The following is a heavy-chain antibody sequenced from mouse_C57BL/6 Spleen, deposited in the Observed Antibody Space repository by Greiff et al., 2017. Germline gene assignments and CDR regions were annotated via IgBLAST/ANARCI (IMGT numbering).Heavy chain of an antibody. CDR3: TRERGSGYPFDY. V-gene: IGHV5-9-1*02. CDR1: GFTFSSYA. CDR2: ISSGGDYI. Sequence: EVQLQQSGEGLVKPGGSLKLSCAASGFTFSSYAMSWVRQTPEKRLEWVAYISSGGDYIYYADTVKGRFTISRDNARNTLYLQMSSLKSEDTAMYYCTRERGSGYPFDYWGQGTTLTVSS. D-gene: IGHD3-2*02. J-gene: IGHJ2*01.